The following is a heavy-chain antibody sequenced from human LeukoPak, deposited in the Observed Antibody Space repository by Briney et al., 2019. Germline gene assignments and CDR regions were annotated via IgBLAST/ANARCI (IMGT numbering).Heavy chain of an antibody. D-gene: IGHD5-12*01. V-gene: IGHV3-21*01. CDR2: LSSSSSYI. Sequence: GGSLRLSCEASGFTFSSYTMNWVRQAPGKGLEWVSSLSSSSSYIYYADSVEGRFTISRDNAKNSLYLQMNSLRAEDTAVYYCARAGSHRNSGYDYWGQGTLVTVSS. CDR3: ARAGSHRNSGYDY. J-gene: IGHJ4*02. CDR1: GFTFSSYT.